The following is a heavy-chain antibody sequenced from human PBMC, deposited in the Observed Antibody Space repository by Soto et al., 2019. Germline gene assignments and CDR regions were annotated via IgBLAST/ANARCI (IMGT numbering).Heavy chain of an antibody. D-gene: IGHD5-18*01. V-gene: IGHV4-4*07. CDR1: GGSIGRYH. J-gene: IGHJ4*02. CDR3: ARDLEYSYGFDF. CDR2: IYTSGIT. Sequence: ETLSLTCTVSGGSIGRYHWSWIRQPAGKGLGWIGRIYTSGITNYSPSLKSRVTMSLDTSKNQFSLGLSPVTAADTAVYYCARDLEYSYGFDFWGQGALVTVSS.